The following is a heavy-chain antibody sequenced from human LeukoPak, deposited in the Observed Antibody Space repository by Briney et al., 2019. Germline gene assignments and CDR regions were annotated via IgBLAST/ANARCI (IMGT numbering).Heavy chain of an antibody. Sequence: PGGSLRLSCAASGFTFSSYAMSWVRQAPGKGLEWVSAISGSGGSTYYADSVKGRFTISRDNSKNTLYLQMNSLRAEDTAVYYCAKETEYYDFWSGSPPDYWGQGTLVTVSS. CDR1: GFTFSSYA. J-gene: IGHJ4*02. CDR3: AKETEYYDFWSGSPPDY. CDR2: ISGSGGST. D-gene: IGHD3-3*01. V-gene: IGHV3-23*01.